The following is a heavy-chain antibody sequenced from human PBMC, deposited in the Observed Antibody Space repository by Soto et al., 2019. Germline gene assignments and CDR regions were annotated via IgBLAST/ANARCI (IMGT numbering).Heavy chain of an antibody. Sequence: GESLRLSCAASGFTFSSYSMNWVRQAPGKGLEWVSSISSSSSYIYYADSVKGRFTISRDNAKNPLYLQMNSLRAEDTAVYYCARDSSSWFLVDYWGQGTLVTVSS. J-gene: IGHJ4*02. V-gene: IGHV3-21*01. CDR3: ARDSSSWFLVDY. D-gene: IGHD6-13*01. CDR1: GFTFSSYS. CDR2: ISSSSSYI.